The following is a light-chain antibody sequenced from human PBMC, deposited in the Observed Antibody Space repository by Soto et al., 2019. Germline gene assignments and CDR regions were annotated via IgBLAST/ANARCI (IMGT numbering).Light chain of an antibody. CDR3: QQYNNWPRT. J-gene: IGKJ1*01. CDR2: GAS. V-gene: IGKV3-15*01. CDR1: QSVSSN. Sequence: EIVMTQSPATLSVSPGERATLSCRASQSVSSNLAWYQQKSSQAPRLLIYGASTRATGIPARFSGSGSGTEFTLTISSLQSEDFAVYYCQQYNNWPRTFGQGTKV.